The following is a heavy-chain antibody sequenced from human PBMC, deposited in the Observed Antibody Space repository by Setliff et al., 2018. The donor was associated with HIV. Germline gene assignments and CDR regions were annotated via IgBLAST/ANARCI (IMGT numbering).Heavy chain of an antibody. V-gene: IGHV3-21*01. Sequence: PGGSLRLSCAASGFTFSSYSMNWVRQAPGKGLEWVSSISSSSSYIYYADSMRGRFTFSRDNAKNSLYLQMNSLRAEDTAVYYCARGRGFGESGYSYYYMDVWGKGTTVTVSS. CDR2: ISSSSSYI. CDR1: GFTFSSYS. CDR3: ARGRGFGESGYSYYYMDV. J-gene: IGHJ6*03. D-gene: IGHD3-10*01.